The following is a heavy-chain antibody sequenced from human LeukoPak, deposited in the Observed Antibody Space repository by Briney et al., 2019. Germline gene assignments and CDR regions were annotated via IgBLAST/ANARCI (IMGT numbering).Heavy chain of an antibody. D-gene: IGHD5-12*01. J-gene: IGHJ4*02. Sequence: SVKVSCKVSGGTFSTYEINWVRQASGQGLEWMGGLTPIFGTANYAQKFQGRVKITADESTSTGCMELSSLTSEDTAVYYCARPEVATTYFDFWGQGTLVTVSS. CDR3: ARPEVATTYFDF. CDR2: LTPIFGTA. V-gene: IGHV1-69*13. CDR1: GGTFSTYE.